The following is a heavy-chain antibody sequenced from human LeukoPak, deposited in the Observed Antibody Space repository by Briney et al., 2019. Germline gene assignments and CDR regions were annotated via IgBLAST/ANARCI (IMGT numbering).Heavy chain of an antibody. Sequence: PSETLSLTCAVYGGSFSGNYWSWIRRPPGKGLEWIGEINHSGSTNYNPSLKSRVTISVDTSKNQFSLKLSSVTAADTAVYFCARGGPMDKDSFFDPWGQGTLVTVSS. V-gene: IGHV4-34*01. CDR1: GGSFSGNY. CDR3: ARGGPMDKDSFFDP. J-gene: IGHJ5*02. D-gene: IGHD2-2*03. CDR2: INHSGST.